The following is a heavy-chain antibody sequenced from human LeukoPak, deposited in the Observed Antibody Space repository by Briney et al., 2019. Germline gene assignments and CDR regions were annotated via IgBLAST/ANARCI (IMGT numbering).Heavy chain of an antibody. CDR1: GGSISNYY. CDR2: IYYTGST. CDR3: ARDSTGYGRLDY. Sequence: SETLSLTCSVSGGSISNYYWSWIRQPPGKGLEWIGYIYYTGSTYYNPSLKSRVTISVDTSNNQFSLKLSSVTAADTAVYYCARDSTGYGRLDYWGQGTLVTVSS. D-gene: IGHD3-9*01. V-gene: IGHV4-30-4*01. J-gene: IGHJ4*02.